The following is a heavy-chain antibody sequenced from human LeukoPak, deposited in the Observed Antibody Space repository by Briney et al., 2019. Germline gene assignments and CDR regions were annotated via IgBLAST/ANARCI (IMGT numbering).Heavy chain of an antibody. CDR2: IYISGNT. V-gene: IGHV4-61*02. J-gene: IGHJ3*02. CDR3: AQYYYDSSGPDFGRAFDI. Sequence: PSQTLSLTCTVSGDSISSDTYYWTWIRQPAGKGLEWIGRIYISGNTNYNPSLKSRVTISVDTSKNQFSLKLSSVTAADTAVYYCAQYYYDSSGPDFGRAFDIWGQGTMVTVSS. CDR1: GDSISSDTYY. D-gene: IGHD3-22*01.